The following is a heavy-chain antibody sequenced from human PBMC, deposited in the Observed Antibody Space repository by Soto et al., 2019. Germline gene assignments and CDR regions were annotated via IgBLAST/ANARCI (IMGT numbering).Heavy chain of an antibody. J-gene: IGHJ3*02. CDR2: FDPEDGET. CDR1: GYTLTELS. CDR3: AIMGGTMVLSPRGAFDI. V-gene: IGHV1-24*01. D-gene: IGHD3-10*01. Sequence: ASVKVSCKVSGYTLTELSMHWVRQAPGKGLEWMGGFDPEDGETIYAQKFQGRVTMTEDTSTDTAYMELSSLGSEDTAVYYCAIMGGTMVLSPRGAFDIWGQGTMVTVS.